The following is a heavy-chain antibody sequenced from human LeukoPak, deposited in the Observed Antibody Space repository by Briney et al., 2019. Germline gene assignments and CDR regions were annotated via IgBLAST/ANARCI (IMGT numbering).Heavy chain of an antibody. D-gene: IGHD1-26*01. CDR3: ARGVAGSGSTPNY. CDR2: IYYNGNT. CDR1: GGSISRYY. Sequence: PSETLSLTCTVSGGSISRYYWIWIRQPPGKGLEWIGYIYYNGNTNYNPSLKSRVTISEDTSKNQSSLKLNSVTSADTAVYYCARGVAGSGSTPNYWGQGTLVTVSS. V-gene: IGHV4-59*01. J-gene: IGHJ4*02.